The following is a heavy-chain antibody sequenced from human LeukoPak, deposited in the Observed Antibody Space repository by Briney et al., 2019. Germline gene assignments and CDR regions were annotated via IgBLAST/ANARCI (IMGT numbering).Heavy chain of an antibody. D-gene: IGHD3-3*01. J-gene: IGHJ6*03. CDR2: IYYSGST. Sequence: PSETLSLTCTVSGGSISSSSYYWGWIRQPPGKGLEWIGSIYYSGSTNYNPSLKSRVTISVDTSKNQFSLKLGSVTAADTAVYYCARDKETYYDFWSREGYYYMDVWGKGTTVTVSS. CDR3: ARDKETYYDFWSREGYYYMDV. V-gene: IGHV4-39*07. CDR1: GGSISSSSYY.